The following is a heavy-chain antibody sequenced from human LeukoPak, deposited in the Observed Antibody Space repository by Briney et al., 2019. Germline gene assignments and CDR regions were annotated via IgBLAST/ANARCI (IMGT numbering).Heavy chain of an antibody. CDR3: AREDPQTTVPEGMDV. V-gene: IGHV4-59*11. CDR2: IYYSGTT. CDR1: GGSISSHY. D-gene: IGHD4-17*01. Sequence: SETLSLTCTVSGGSISSHYWSWIRQSPGKGLEGIGYIYYSGTTNYNPSLKSRVTISVDTSRNQFSLQPRSVTAADTAVYYCAREDPQTTVPEGMDVWGQGTTVIVSS. J-gene: IGHJ6*02.